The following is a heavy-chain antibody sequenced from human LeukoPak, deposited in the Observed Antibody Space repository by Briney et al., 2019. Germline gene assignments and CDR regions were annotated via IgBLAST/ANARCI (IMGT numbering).Heavy chain of an antibody. Sequence: SETLSLTCTVSGGSISSSSYYWGWIRQPPGKGLEWIGSIYYSGSTYYNPSLKSRVTISVDTSKNQFSLKLSSVTAADTAVYYCAGLDQLERLPYFDYWGQGTLVTVSS. CDR3: AGLDQLERLPYFDY. V-gene: IGHV4-39*07. J-gene: IGHJ4*02. CDR1: GGSISSSSYY. CDR2: IYYSGST. D-gene: IGHD1-1*01.